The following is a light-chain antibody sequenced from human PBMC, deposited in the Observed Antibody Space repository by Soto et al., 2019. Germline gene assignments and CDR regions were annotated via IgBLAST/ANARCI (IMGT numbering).Light chain of an antibody. CDR1: SSDVGAYNY. Sequence: QSALTQPASVSGSPGQSITFSCTGTSSDVGAYNYVSWYQQHPGKAPKLMIFDVRNRPAGVSYRFSGSKSGNTASLTISGLQAEDEANYYCSSYTTSSSVVFGGWTKLTVL. CDR3: SSYTTSSSVV. J-gene: IGLJ2*01. CDR2: DVR. V-gene: IGLV2-14*03.